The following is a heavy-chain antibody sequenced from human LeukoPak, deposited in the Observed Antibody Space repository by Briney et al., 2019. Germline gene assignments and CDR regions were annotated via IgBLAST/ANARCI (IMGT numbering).Heavy chain of an antibody. Sequence: PGGSLRLSCAASGFTFSSYSMSWVRQAPGKGLEWVSSISSSSSYIYYADSVKGRFTISRDNAKNSLYLQMNSLRAEDTAVYYCARGATPSLMLYYMDVWGKGTTVTVSS. D-gene: IGHD1-26*01. J-gene: IGHJ6*03. CDR2: ISSSSSYI. CDR1: GFTFSSYS. V-gene: IGHV3-21*01. CDR3: ARGATPSLMLYYMDV.